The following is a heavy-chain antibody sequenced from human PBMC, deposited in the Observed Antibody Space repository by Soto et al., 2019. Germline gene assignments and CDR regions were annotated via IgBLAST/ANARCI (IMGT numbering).Heavy chain of an antibody. CDR3: AKDIVRYTYGACDY. J-gene: IGHJ4*02. D-gene: IGHD5-18*01. CDR1: GFTFSSYG. CDR2: IAYDGSNK. Sequence: ESGGAVVPPGKSLRLSCAASGFTFSSYGMYWVRQAPGKGLEWVAAIAYDGSNKYHADSVKGRFTISRDNSKNTLYLQMNSLRVEDTAVYYCAKDIVRYTYGACDYWGQGALVTVSS. V-gene: IGHV3-30*18.